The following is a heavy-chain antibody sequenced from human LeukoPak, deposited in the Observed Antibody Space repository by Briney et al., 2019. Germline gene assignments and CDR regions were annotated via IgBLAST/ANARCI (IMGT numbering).Heavy chain of an antibody. J-gene: IGHJ4*02. V-gene: IGHV1-2*02. CDR2: INPNSGGT. CDR1: GYTFTGYY. D-gene: IGHD6-19*01. Sequence: ASVKVSCKASGYTFTGYYMHWVRQAPGQGLEWMGWINPNSGGTNYAQKLQGRVTMTRDTSISTAYMELSRLRSDDTAVYYCARGSSGWEDYFDYWGQGTLVTVSS. CDR3: ARGSSGWEDYFDY.